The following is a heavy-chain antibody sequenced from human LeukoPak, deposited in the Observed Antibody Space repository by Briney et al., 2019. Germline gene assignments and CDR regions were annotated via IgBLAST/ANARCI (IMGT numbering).Heavy chain of an antibody. CDR1: GGSFSGYY. Sequence: SETLSLTCAVYGGSFSGYYWSWIRQPPGKGLEWIGEINHSGSTNYNPSLKSRVTISVDTSKNQSSLKLSSVTAADTAVYYCARGRGLRYFDWLDYWGQGTLVTVSS. CDR2: INHSGST. V-gene: IGHV4-34*01. J-gene: IGHJ4*02. CDR3: ARGRGLRYFDWLDY. D-gene: IGHD3-9*01.